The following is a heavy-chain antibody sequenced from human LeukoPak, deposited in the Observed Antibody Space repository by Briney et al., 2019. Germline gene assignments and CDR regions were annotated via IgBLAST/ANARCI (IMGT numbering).Heavy chain of an antibody. D-gene: IGHD6-19*01. J-gene: IGHJ4*02. CDR2: SNSDGSST. V-gene: IGHV3-74*01. CDR3: ARSRQTQYSSGWYTAIFDY. Sequence: GGSLRLSCAASGFTFSSYWMHWVRQAPGKGLVWVSRSNSDGSSTSYADSVKGRFTTPRDNAKNTLYLQMNSLRAEDTAVYYCARSRQTQYSSGWYTAIFDYWGQGTLVTVSS. CDR1: GFTFSSYW.